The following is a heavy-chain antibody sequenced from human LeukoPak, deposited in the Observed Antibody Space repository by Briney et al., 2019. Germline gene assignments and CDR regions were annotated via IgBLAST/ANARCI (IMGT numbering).Heavy chain of an antibody. CDR1: GLTFNSYG. CDR3: ARNMTYDSSGLDSFDI. D-gene: IGHD3-22*01. V-gene: IGHV3-30*03. CDR2: ISYVGSNP. Sequence: SGGSLKLSCALSGLTFNSYGMHWVPQAPHRGVECVAVISYVGSNPYYAHSAKGRFTISRDNSKNTLYLQMDSWRAENAACYYCARNMTYDSSGLDSFDIWGERTVVTVSS. J-gene: IGHJ3*02.